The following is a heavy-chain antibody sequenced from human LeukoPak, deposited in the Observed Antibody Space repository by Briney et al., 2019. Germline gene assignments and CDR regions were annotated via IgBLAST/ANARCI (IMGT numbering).Heavy chain of an antibody. Sequence: SETLSLTCTVSGGSISSSSYSWGWIRQPPGKGLEWIANINYSGSTYYNPSLKSRVTISVDTSQNQFSLKLSSVTAADTAVYYCARIRWLQLGYFDCWGQGTLVTVSS. V-gene: IGHV4-39*07. J-gene: IGHJ4*02. CDR1: GGSISSSSYS. CDR2: INYSGST. CDR3: ARIRWLQLGYFDC. D-gene: IGHD5-24*01.